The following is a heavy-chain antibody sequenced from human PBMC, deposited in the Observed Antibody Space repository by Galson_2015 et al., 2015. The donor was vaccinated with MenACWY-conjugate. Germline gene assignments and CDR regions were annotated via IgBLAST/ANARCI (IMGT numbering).Heavy chain of an antibody. J-gene: IGHJ1*01. D-gene: IGHD4/OR15-4a*01. CDR3: VRDMVQHGRRGQSSSVTRPPASPKGPTGFPLAPCPRGPPESTAALGCLGKEYF. V-gene: IGHV1-18*04. CDR2: ISARNGNA. CDR1: GLIFTNSG. Sequence: SVKVSCKASGLIFTNSGFSWVRQAPGQGLEWMGWISARNGNAKYAERVQDRVSLTTDKSTNPAYMELRNLTSDDTAVYYCVRDMVQHGRRGQSSSVTRPPASPKGPTGFPLAPCPRGPPESTAALGCLGKEYF.